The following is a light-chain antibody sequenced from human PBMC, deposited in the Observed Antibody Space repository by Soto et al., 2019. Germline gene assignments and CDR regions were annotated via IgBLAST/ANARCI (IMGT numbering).Light chain of an antibody. CDR2: GAS. V-gene: IGKV3-15*01. J-gene: IGKJ4*01. Sequence: IVLTQSPGTLSLSPWERATLSCRASQGVSRKLAWYQHKPGQAPRLLISGASTGATGIPARFSGSGSGTEFTLTISSLQSEDCAIYYCQQYHTWPITFGGGTKVDIK. CDR1: QGVSRK. CDR3: QQYHTWPIT.